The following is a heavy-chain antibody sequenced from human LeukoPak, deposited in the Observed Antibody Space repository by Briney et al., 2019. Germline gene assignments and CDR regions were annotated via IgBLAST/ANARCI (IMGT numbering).Heavy chain of an antibody. V-gene: IGHV4-34*01. Sequence: SETLSPTCAVYGGSFSGYYWSWIRQPPGKGLEWIGEINHSGSTNYNPSLKSRVTISVDTSKNQFSLKLSSVTAADTAVYYCARGVWDIVVVPAAPNYYYYMDVRGKGTTVTVSS. CDR2: INHSGST. D-gene: IGHD2-2*01. J-gene: IGHJ6*03. CDR3: ARGVWDIVVVPAAPNYYYYMDV. CDR1: GGSFSGYY.